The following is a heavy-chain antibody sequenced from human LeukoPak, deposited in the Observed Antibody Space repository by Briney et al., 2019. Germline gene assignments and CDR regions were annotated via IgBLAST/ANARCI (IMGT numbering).Heavy chain of an antibody. D-gene: IGHD5-18*01. CDR3: ARVVQLWLEGDY. CDR1: GFTFSSYS. CDR2: ISSSSRYR. Sequence: GGSLRLSCAASGFTFSSYSMIWVRQAPGKGLEWVSSISSSSRYRYYADSVKGRFTISRDNAKNSLYLQMNSLRAEDTAVYYCARVVQLWLEGDYWGQGTLVTVSS. V-gene: IGHV3-21*04. J-gene: IGHJ4*02.